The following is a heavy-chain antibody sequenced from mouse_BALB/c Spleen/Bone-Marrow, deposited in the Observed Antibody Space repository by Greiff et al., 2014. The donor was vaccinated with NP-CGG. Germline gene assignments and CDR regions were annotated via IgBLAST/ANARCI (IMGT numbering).Heavy chain of an antibody. V-gene: IGHV2-9*02. CDR3: AREGLLLYRGFAY. J-gene: IGHJ3*01. Sequence: VKLVESGPGLVAPSQSLSITCAVSAFSLTSYGVHWVRQPPGKGLEWLGVIWAGGSTNYNSALMSRLSISKDNSKSQVFLKMNSLQTDDTAMYYCAREGLLLYRGFAYWGQGTLVTVSA. CDR1: AFSLTSYG. D-gene: IGHD2-10*01. CDR2: IWAGGST.